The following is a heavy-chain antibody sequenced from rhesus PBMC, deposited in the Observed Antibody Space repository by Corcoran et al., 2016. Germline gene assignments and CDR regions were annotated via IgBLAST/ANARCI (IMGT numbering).Heavy chain of an antibody. Sequence: QLQLQESGPGLVKPSETLSLTCAVSGYSISSGYGWSWIRKPPGKGLEWIGYISYSGSTSYNPSLKSRVTISSDTSKNQFSLKLSSVTAADTAVYYCARDRSSLYYFDYWGQGVLVTVSS. CDR1: GYSISSGYG. V-gene: IGHV4-122*02. J-gene: IGHJ4*01. CDR3: ARDRSSLYYFDY. D-gene: IGHD6-19*01. CDR2: ISYSGST.